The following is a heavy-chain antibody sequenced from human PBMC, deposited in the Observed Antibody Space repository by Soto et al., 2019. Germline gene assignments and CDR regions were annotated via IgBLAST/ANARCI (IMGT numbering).Heavy chain of an antibody. V-gene: IGHV3-23*01. CDR3: APPMPKTGTTWGF. Sequence: QLLESGGGFVQPGGSLRLSCVASGFTVSNFAMAWVRQAPGEGLEWVSAISGSGDDTFYADSMKGRFTIPRDNSKDTLYLQINSLRAEDTAVYYCAPPMPKTGTTWGFWGQGTLVTVSS. CDR2: ISGSGDDT. CDR1: GFTVSNFA. J-gene: IGHJ4*02. D-gene: IGHD1-1*01.